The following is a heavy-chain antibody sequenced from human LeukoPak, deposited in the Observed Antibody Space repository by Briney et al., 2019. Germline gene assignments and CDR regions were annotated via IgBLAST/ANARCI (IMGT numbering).Heavy chain of an antibody. Sequence: GGSLRLSCAASGFTFSSYNMNWVRQAPGKGLEWVSSISSSSSYIYYADSVKGRFTISRDNAKNSLYLQMNSLRAEDTAVYYCASAYSSSSYYFDYWGQGTLVTVSS. V-gene: IGHV3-21*01. J-gene: IGHJ4*02. CDR3: ASAYSSSSYYFDY. CDR1: GFTFSSYN. CDR2: ISSSSSYI. D-gene: IGHD6-6*01.